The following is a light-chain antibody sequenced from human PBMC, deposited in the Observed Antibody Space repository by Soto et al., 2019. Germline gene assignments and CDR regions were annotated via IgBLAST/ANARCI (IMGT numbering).Light chain of an antibody. CDR3: NSYTSSTAYV. V-gene: IGLV2-14*01. CDR1: SSDVGGYNY. CDR2: EVS. J-gene: IGLJ1*01. Sequence: ALTQPASVSGSPGQSITISCTGTSSDVGGYNYVSWYQLHPGKAPKLIIYEVSNRPSGVSNRFSGSKSGNTASLTISGLQAEDEADYYCNSYTSSTAYVFGTGTKVTVL.